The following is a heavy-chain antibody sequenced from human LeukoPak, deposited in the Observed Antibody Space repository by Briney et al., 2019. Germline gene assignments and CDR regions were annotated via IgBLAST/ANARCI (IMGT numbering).Heavy chain of an antibody. CDR1: GYSFTSYG. Sequence: ASVKVSCKASGYSFTSYGLSWVRQAPGQGLEWMGWISGYNGNTNYAQKLQGRVTMTTDTSTSKAYMELRSLRSDDTAVYYCARAGDGYNLYYYYYMDVWSKGTTVTVSS. V-gene: IGHV1-18*01. CDR2: ISGYNGNT. D-gene: IGHD5-24*01. J-gene: IGHJ6*03. CDR3: ARAGDGYNLYYYYYMDV.